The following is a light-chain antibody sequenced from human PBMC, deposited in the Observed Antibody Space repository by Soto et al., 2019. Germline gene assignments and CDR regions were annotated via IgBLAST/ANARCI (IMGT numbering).Light chain of an antibody. CDR1: SSNIGSKY. V-gene: IGLV1-47*01. Sequence: QLVLTQPPSASGTPGQRVTISCSGSSSNIGSKYVYWYQQLPGTAPKLLMYRNNQRPSGGPDRFSGSKSGTSASLAISGLRSEDEADYYCAAWDAGVSGPAFGGGTKLTVL. CDR3: AAWDAGVSGPA. CDR2: RNN. J-gene: IGLJ2*01.